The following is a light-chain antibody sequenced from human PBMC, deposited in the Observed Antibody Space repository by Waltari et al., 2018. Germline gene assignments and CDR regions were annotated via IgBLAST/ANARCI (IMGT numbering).Light chain of an antibody. CDR3: QHYNNWPPLFT. CDR2: GAS. J-gene: IGKJ3*01. Sequence: EIVMTQSPATLSVSPGERATLSCRASQSVSNNLAWYQQKPGQASRLLIYGASNRATGIPARFSGSGSGTDFTLTISSLQSEDFAVYYCQHYNNWPPLFTFGPGTKVDIK. CDR1: QSVSNN. V-gene: IGKV3-15*01.